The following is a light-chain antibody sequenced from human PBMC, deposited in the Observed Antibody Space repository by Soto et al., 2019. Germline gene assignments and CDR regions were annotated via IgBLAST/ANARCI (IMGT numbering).Light chain of an antibody. CDR1: SSDVGGYNY. CDR2: EVS. V-gene: IGLV2-14*01. CDR3: SSYTSIITLV. Sequence: QSALTQPASVSGSPGQSITISCTGTSSDVGGYNYVSWYQLHPGKAPKLMIYEVSNRPSGVSNRFSGSKSGNTASLTISGLQAEDEADYYCSSYTSIITLVFGGGTKVTVL. J-gene: IGLJ2*01.